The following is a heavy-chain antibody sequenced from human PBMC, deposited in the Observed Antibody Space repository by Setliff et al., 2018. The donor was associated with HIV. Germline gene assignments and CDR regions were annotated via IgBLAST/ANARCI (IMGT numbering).Heavy chain of an antibody. D-gene: IGHD1-20*01. J-gene: IGHJ1*01. CDR2: IDPEDGEI. V-gene: IGHV1-24*01. Sequence: ASVKVSCKVYEYTLTELTMYWVRQAPGHGLEWMGGIDPEDGEITYAQKFQGRVIMTEDTSTDTAFMELTNLRSEDTAVYYCSTAWFNWNVTPDWGQGTLVTVSS. CDR1: EYTLTELT. CDR3: STAWFNWNVTPD.